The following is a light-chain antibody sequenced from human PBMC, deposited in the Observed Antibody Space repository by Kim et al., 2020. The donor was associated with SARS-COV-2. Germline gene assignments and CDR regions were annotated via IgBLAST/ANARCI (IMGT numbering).Light chain of an antibody. CDR3: NSRDTSGYRVV. Sequence: ALGKTGRTTGQGESLRRDYASWYQQKPGQAPLRVIYGKDNRPSGIPDRFSGSNSGNTASLTITGAQAEDEADYYCNSRDTSGYRVVFGGGTQLTVL. V-gene: IGLV3-19*01. CDR1: SLRRDY. J-gene: IGLJ2*01. CDR2: GKD.